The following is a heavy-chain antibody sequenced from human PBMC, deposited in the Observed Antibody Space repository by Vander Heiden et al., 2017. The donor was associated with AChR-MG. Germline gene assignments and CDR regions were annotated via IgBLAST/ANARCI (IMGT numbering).Heavy chain of an antibody. V-gene: IGHV3-23*01. CDR2: ISGSGGST. J-gene: IGHJ4*02. D-gene: IGHD4-17*01. CDR1: GSTFSSSA. Sequence: EVQPLQSGGGLVQPGGSLSLSCAASGSTFSSSAMSWVRRAPGKGLELVSAISGSGGSTYYADSVKGRFTISRDNSKNTLYLQMNSLRAEETAVYYCAKGLRVIGAVTTGYYFDYWGQGTLVTVSS. CDR3: AKGLRVIGAVTTGYYFDY.